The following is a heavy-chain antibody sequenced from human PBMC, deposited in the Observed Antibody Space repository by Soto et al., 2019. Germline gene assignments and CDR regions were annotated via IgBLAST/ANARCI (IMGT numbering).Heavy chain of an antibody. CDR2: INSDGSST. D-gene: IGHD3-3*01. CDR3: APGGYYDFWSGNFDY. V-gene: IGHV3-74*01. Sequence: EVQLVESGGGLVQPGGSLRLSCAASGFTFSSYWMHWVRQAPGKGLVWVSRINSDGSSTSYADSVKGRFTISRDNAKNTLYLQRKSLRAEDTAVYYCAPGGYYDFWSGNFDYWGQGTLVTVS. CDR1: GFTFSSYW. J-gene: IGHJ4*02.